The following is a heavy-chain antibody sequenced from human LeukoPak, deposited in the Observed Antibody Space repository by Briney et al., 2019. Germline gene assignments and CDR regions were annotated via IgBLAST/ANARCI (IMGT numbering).Heavy chain of an antibody. CDR1: GGSFSGYY. CDR3: ARDYYDSSGLSSDAFDI. Sequence: SETLSLTCAVYGGSFSGYYWSWIRQPPGKGLEWIGEINHSGSTNYNPSLKSRVTISVDTSKNQFSLKLSSVTAADTAVYYCARDYYDSSGLSSDAFDIWGQGTMVTVSS. V-gene: IGHV4-34*01. J-gene: IGHJ3*02. D-gene: IGHD3-22*01. CDR2: INHSGST.